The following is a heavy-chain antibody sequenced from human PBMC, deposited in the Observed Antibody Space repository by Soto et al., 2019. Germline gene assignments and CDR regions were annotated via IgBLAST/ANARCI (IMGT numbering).Heavy chain of an antibody. CDR2: ISWNSGSI. V-gene: IGHV3-9*01. Sequence: GGSLRRSCAASGFTFDDYAMHWVRQAPGKGLEWVSGISWNSGSIGYADSVKGRFTISRDNAKNSLYLQMNSLRAEDTALYYCAKGRFYYDSSGYYLFDYWGQGTLVTVSS. CDR3: AKGRFYYDSSGYYLFDY. D-gene: IGHD3-22*01. CDR1: GFTFDDYA. J-gene: IGHJ4*02.